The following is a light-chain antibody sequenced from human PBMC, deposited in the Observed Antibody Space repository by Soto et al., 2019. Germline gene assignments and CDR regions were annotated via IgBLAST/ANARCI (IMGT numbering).Light chain of an antibody. CDR3: FSFALRSTLI. CDR1: SSDIGAYDY. V-gene: IGLV2-14*01. J-gene: IGLJ2*01. CDR2: EVN. Sequence: QSALTQPASLSGSPGQSITISCTGTSSDIGAYDYVSWFQQHPGKAPKLMISEVNNRPSGVSNRFSGSKSGNTAYLTISGLQVEDEAEYFCFSFALRSTLIFGGGTKLTVL.